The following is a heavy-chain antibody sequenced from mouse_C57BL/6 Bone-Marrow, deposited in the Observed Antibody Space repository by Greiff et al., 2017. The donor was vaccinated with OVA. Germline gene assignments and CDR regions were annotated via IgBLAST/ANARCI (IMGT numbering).Heavy chain of an antibody. V-gene: IGHV1-26*01. D-gene: IGHD2-3*01. CDR3: ARKDDGGDFDV. CDR1: GYTFTDYY. Sequence: VQLQQPGAELVKPGASVKLSCKASGYTFTDYYMNWVKQSHGKSLEWIGDINPNNGGTSYNQKFKGKATLTVDKSSSTAYMELRSLTSEDSAVYYCARKDDGGDFDVWGTGTTVTVSS. CDR2: INPNNGGT. J-gene: IGHJ1*03.